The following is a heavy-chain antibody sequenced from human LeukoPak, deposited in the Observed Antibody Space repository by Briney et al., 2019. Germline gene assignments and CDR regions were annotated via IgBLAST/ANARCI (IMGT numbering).Heavy chain of an antibody. D-gene: IGHD6-19*01. Sequence: GGSLRLSCAASSFTFSSYWMEWVRQAPGKGLVWVSRIRSDGSSTNYADSVKGRFTISRDNAKNTLYLQMNSLRAEDTAVYYCARRGAVANAFDIWGQGTMVTVSS. CDR1: SFTFSSYW. CDR3: ARRGAVANAFDI. CDR2: IRSDGSST. J-gene: IGHJ3*02. V-gene: IGHV3-74*01.